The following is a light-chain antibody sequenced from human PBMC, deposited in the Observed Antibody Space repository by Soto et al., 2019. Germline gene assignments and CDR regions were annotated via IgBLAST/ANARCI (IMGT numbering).Light chain of an antibody. CDR3: CSYAYRNTIA. CDR2: EAN. CDR1: SGDVGSYNL. J-gene: IGLJ3*02. V-gene: IGLV2-23*01. Sequence: QSALTQPASVSGSPGQSITISCTGTSGDVGSYNLVSWYQQHPGKGPKLIIYEANNRPSGVSNRFSGSRSGNTASPTISGRQLEDEAESDCCSYAYRNTIAFGGGTKLTVL.